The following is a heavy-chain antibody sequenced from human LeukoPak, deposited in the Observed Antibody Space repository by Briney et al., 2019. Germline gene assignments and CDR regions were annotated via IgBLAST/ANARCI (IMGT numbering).Heavy chain of an antibody. CDR1: GFTFSSFW. CDR2: IRWDDER. J-gene: IGHJ4*02. D-gene: IGHD1-1*01. Sequence: GGSLRLSCSASGFTFSSFWMGWVRQAPGKGLEWVASIRWDDERHHVDSVTGRFSVSRDNAKNSLYLQMNSLRAEDTAVYFSSRITTNGYFEYWGQGALVTVS. V-gene: IGHV3-7*01. CDR3: SRITTNGYFEY.